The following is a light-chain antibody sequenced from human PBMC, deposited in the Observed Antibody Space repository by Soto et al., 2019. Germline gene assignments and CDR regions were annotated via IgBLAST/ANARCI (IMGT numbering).Light chain of an antibody. CDR2: DSS. J-gene: IGKJ3*01. V-gene: IGKV3-11*01. Sequence: EIVLTQSPATLSLSPGERAALSCRASQSVNSYLAWYQQKPGQAPRLLIYDSSNRATGIPARFSGSGSGTDFTLTISSLEPEDSAVYYCQQRNNWHLTFGPGTKVDIK. CDR3: QQRNNWHLT. CDR1: QSVNSY.